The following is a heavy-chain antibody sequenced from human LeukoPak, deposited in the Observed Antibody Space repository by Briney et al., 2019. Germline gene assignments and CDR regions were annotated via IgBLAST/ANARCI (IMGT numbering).Heavy chain of an antibody. CDR2: IDHRGTA. J-gene: IGHJ4*02. CDR3: AVGITILGVAASFDS. D-gene: IGHD3-3*01. Sequence: SETLSLTCAVYGASYNAYYWSWIRQPPGRGLEWIGDIDHRGTATYNPSLKSRLTISADASKNQFSLKLNSVTDADTAVYYCAVGITILGVAASFDSWGQGNLVIVSS. V-gene: IGHV4-34*01. CDR1: GASYNAYY.